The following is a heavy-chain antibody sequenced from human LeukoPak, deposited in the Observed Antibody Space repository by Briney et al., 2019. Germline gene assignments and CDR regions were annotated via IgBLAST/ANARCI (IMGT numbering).Heavy chain of an antibody. D-gene: IGHD3-22*01. CDR1: GFTFSSYA. CDR2: ISGSGGST. CDR3: AKAYYYDSSGYPLDY. V-gene: IGHV3-23*01. J-gene: IGHJ4*02. Sequence: GGSLRLSCAASGFTFSSYAMSWVRQAPGKGLEWVSAISGSGGSTHYADSVKGRFTISRDNSKNTLYLQMNSLRAEDTAVYYCAKAYYYDSSGYPLDYWGQGTLVTVSS.